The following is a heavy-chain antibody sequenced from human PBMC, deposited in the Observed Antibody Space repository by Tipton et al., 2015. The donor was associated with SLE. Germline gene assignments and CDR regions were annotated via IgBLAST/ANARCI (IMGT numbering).Heavy chain of an antibody. CDR3: AREGAGVAVN. CDR1: GGSISSYY. Sequence: TLSLTCTVSGGSISSYYWSWIRQPPGKGLEWIGEINHSGSTNYNPSLKSRVTISVDTSKNQFSLKLSSVTAADTAVYYCAREGAGVAVNWGQGTLVTVSS. V-gene: IGHV4-34*01. J-gene: IGHJ4*02. CDR2: INHSGST. D-gene: IGHD6-19*01.